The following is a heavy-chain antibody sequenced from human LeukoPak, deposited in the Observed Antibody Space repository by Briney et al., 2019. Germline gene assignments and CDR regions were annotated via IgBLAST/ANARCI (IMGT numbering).Heavy chain of an antibody. J-gene: IGHJ5*02. CDR2: IRSKANSYAT. D-gene: IGHD6-6*01. CDR3: TRHMYSSSSNWFDP. CDR1: GFTFSGSA. V-gene: IGHV3-73*01. Sequence: PGGSLRLSCAASGFTFSGSAMHWVRQASGKGLEWVSRIRSKANSYATAYAASVKGRFTISRDDSKSTAYLQMNSLKTEDTAVYYCTRHMYSSSSNWFDPWGQGTLVTVSS.